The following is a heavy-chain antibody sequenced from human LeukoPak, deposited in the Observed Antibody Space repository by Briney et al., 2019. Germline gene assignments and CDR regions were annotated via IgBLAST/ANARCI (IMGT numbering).Heavy chain of an antibody. CDR1: GGSFSGYY. CDR3: ARASGYSSSWDLPRFQH. CDR2: INHSGST. J-gene: IGHJ1*01. D-gene: IGHD6-13*01. V-gene: IGHV4-34*01. Sequence: PSETLSLTCAVYGGSFSGYYWSWIRQPPGKGLEWIGEINHSGSTNYNPSLKSRVTISVDTSKNQFSLKLSSVTAADTAVYYCARASGYSSSWDLPRFQHWGQGTLVTVSS.